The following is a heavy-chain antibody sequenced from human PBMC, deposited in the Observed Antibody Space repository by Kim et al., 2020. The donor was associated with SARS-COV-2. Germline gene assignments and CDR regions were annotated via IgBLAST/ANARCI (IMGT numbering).Heavy chain of an antibody. J-gene: IGHJ6*02. CDR2: INAGSGNT. Sequence: ASVKVSCKASGYTFTSYAMHWARQAPGQSLEWMGWINAGSGNTKYSQKFQGRVTITRDTSASTAYMEVSSLRSEDTAVYYCARSGSGSSYYGMDVWGQGTTVIVSS. D-gene: IGHD3-10*01. CDR3: ARSGSGSSYYGMDV. CDR1: GYTFTSYA. V-gene: IGHV1-3*01.